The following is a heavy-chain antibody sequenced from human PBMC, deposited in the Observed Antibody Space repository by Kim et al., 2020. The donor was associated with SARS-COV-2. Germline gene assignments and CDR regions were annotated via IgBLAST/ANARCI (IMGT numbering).Heavy chain of an antibody. V-gene: IGHV4-39*01. Sequence: SETLSLTCTVSGGSISSSSYYWGWIRQPPGKGLEWIGSIYYSGSTYYNPSLKSRVTISVDTSKNQFSLKLSSVTAADTAVYYCARHVGYDFWSGPFLGGMDVWGQGTTVTVSS. CDR1: GGSISSSSYY. D-gene: IGHD3-3*01. CDR3: ARHVGYDFWSGPFLGGMDV. CDR2: IYYSGST. J-gene: IGHJ6*02.